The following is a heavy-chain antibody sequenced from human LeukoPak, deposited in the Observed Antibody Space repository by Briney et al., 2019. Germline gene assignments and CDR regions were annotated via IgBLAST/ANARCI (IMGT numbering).Heavy chain of an antibody. J-gene: IGHJ4*02. CDR3: ARDPSYGSEPSGVYYFDY. Sequence: PGRSLRLSCAASGFTFSTYAMHWVRQAPGKGREWGGCIWYDGTNKYYADSLKGRFTISRDNSRDTLYLQMNSLRADDTGVYYCARDPSYGSEPSGVYYFDYWGQGTLVTVSS. D-gene: IGHD3-10*01. CDR2: IWYDGTNK. V-gene: IGHV3-33*01. CDR1: GFTFSTYA.